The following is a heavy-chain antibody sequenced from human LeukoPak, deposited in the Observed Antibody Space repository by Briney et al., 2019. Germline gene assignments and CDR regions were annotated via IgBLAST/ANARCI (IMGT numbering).Heavy chain of an antibody. CDR1: GYSFTTYW. D-gene: IGHD6-13*01. Sequence: GESLKISCKGSGYSFTTYWIGWVRQMPGKGLEWMGIIYPGDSDTRYSPSFQGQVTISADKSIGTAYLQWSSLKASDTAMYYCARQQQMVLDASDIWGQGTMVTVSS. CDR3: ARQQQMVLDASDI. V-gene: IGHV5-51*01. J-gene: IGHJ3*02. CDR2: IYPGDSDT.